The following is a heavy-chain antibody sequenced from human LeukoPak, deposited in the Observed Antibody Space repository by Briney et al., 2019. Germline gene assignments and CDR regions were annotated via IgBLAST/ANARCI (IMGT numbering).Heavy chain of an antibody. CDR1: GFSRSTGGVG. CDR2: IYWDDDK. J-gene: IGHJ4*02. Sequence: SGPTLVKPTQTLTLTCTFSGFSRSTGGVGVGWIRQPPGKALEWLAIIYWDDDKRYSPSLKSRLTIMKDTSKDLVVLIMTNVDPVDTATYYCAHRREGGVSTFGTFDYWGQGALVTVSS. CDR3: AHRREGGVSTFGTFDY. D-gene: IGHD2-8*02. V-gene: IGHV2-5*02.